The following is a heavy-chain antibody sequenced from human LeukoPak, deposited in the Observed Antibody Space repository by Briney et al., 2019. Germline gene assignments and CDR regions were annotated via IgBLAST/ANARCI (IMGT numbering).Heavy chain of an antibody. D-gene: IGHD6-19*01. CDR1: GFTFSSYS. V-gene: IGHV3-21*01. J-gene: IGHJ4*02. CDR3: ARESVAGGVDY. CDR2: TSSSSSYI. Sequence: GGSLRLSCAASGFTFSSYSMNWVRQAPGKGLEWVSSTSSSSSYIYYADSVKGRFTISRDNAKNSLYLQMNSLRAEDTAVYYCARESVAGGVDYWGQGTLVTVSS.